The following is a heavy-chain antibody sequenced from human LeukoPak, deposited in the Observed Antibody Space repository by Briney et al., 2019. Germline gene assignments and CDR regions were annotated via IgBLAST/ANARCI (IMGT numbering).Heavy chain of an antibody. V-gene: IGHV4-61*02. J-gene: IGHJ4*02. D-gene: IGHD5-18*01. CDR3: ARLDTAMGYYFNY. CDR2: IYTSGST. CDR1: GGSISSGNYY. Sequence: PSQTLSLTCTVSGGSISSGNYYWTWIRQPAGKGLEWIGRIYTSGSTNYNPSLKSRVAISVDTSKNQFSLKLSSVTAADTAVYYCARLDTAMGYYFNYWGQGTRATVSS.